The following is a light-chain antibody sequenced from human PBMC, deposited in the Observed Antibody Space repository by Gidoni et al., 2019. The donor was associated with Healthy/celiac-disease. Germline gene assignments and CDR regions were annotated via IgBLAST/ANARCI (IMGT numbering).Light chain of an antibody. CDR1: QSVSSY. CDR2: DAS. Sequence: EIVLTQSPATLSWSPGERATLSCRASQSVSSYLAWYQQKPGQAPRLLIYDASNRATGIPARFSGSGSATDFTLTISSLEPEDFAVYYCQQRSNWLTFGGXTKVEIK. CDR3: QQRSNWLT. V-gene: IGKV3-11*01. J-gene: IGKJ4*01.